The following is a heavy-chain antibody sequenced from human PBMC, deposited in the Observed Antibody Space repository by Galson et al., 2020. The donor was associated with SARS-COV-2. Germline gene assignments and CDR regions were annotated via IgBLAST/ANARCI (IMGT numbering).Heavy chain of an antibody. J-gene: IGHJ3*01. CDR1: GFTFSNFG. CDR3: ARSADSSTWTLADAFDG. V-gene: IGHV3-30*03. CDR2: ISTDGNNT. Sequence: GESLKISCAASGFTFSNFGMHWVRQAPGKGLEWVEVISTDGNNTYDSDSVKGRFTISRDNSNNTLYLHMNSLRPEDTAVYFCARSADSSTWTLADAFDGWGQGTLCTVSS. D-gene: IGHD3-22*01.